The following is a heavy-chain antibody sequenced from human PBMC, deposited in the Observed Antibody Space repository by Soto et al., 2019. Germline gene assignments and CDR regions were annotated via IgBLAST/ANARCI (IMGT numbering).Heavy chain of an antibody. Sequence: GGSLRLSCAASGFTFSNYNMNWVRQAPGKGLEWVSSISPRSSYIYYADSVKGRFTISRDNAKNSLYLQMNSLRAEDTAVYYCARAGRDTAQYYYYYGMDVWGQGTTVTVSS. V-gene: IGHV3-21*01. CDR2: ISPRSSYI. CDR1: GFTFSNYN. J-gene: IGHJ6*02. CDR3: ARAGRDTAQYYYYYGMDV. D-gene: IGHD5-18*01.